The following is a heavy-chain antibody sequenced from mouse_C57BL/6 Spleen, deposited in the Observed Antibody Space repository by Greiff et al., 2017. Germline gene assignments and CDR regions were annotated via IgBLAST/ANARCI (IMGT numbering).Heavy chain of an antibody. CDR3: ARWGGTLFAY. CDR2: IDPSDSYT. CDR1: GYTFTSYW. V-gene: IGHV1-69*01. J-gene: IGHJ3*01. D-gene: IGHD4-1*01. Sequence: VQLQQPGAELVMPGASVKLSCKASGYTFTSYWMHWVKQRPGQGLEWIGEIDPSDSYTNYNQKFKGKSTLTVDKSSSTAYMQLSSLTSEDSAVYYCARWGGTLFAYWGQGTLVTVSA.